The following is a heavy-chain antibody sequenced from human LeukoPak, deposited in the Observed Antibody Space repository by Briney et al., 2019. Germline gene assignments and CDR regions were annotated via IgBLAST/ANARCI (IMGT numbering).Heavy chain of an antibody. J-gene: IGHJ6*03. Sequence: PGGSLRLSCAASGFTFSSYGMHWVRQAPGKGLEWVAFIRYDGSNKYYADSVKGRFTISRDNSKNTLYLQMNSLRAEDTAVYYCAKEGEWELPLPDYYYYYMDVWGKGTTVTVSS. CDR1: GFTFSSYG. CDR2: IRYDGSNK. CDR3: AKEGEWELPLPDYYYYYMDV. V-gene: IGHV3-30*02. D-gene: IGHD1-26*01.